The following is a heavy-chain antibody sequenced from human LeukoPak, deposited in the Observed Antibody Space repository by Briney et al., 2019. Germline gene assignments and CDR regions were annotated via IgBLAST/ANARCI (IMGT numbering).Heavy chain of an antibody. CDR2: IYYSGST. D-gene: IGHD2-15*01. J-gene: IGHJ4*02. V-gene: IGHV4-31*03. Sequence: SETLSLTCTVSGGSISSGGYYWSWIRQHPGKGLESIGYIYYSGSTYYNPSLKSRVTISVDTSKNQFSLKLSSVTAADTAVYYCARVYCSGGSCSDFDYWGQGTLVSVSS. CDR3: ARVYCSGGSCSDFDY. CDR1: GGSISSGGYY.